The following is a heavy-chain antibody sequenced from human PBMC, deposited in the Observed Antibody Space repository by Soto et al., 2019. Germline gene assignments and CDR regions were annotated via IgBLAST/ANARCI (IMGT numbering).Heavy chain of an antibody. J-gene: IGHJ6*02. CDR1: GFTFSSYS. V-gene: IGHV3-21*01. D-gene: IGHD3-9*01. CDR3: ARDRQLRYFDWLLEPYYYYGMDV. CDR2: ISSSSYI. Sequence: GGSLRLSCAASGFTFSSYSMNWVRQAPGKGLEWVSSISSSSYIYYADSVKGRFTISRDNAKNSLYLQMNSLRAEDTAVYYCARDRQLRYFDWLLEPYYYYGMDVWGQGTTVTVSS.